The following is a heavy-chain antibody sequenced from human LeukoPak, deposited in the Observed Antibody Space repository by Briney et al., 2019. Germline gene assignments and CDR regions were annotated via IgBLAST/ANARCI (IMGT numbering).Heavy chain of an antibody. Sequence: PSETLSLTCAVYVGSFSDYNWSWIRQPPGKELEWIGEINHRGSTNYNPSLKSRVTMSVDTSKNQFSLKLSSVTAADTAVYYCARSSGWYSCPCFDYWGQGTLVTVSS. CDR1: VGSFSDYN. J-gene: IGHJ4*02. CDR3: ARSSGWYSCPCFDY. D-gene: IGHD6-19*01. CDR2: INHRGST. V-gene: IGHV4-34*01.